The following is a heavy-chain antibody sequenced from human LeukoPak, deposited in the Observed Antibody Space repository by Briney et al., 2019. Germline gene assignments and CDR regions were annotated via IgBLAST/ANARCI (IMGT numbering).Heavy chain of an antibody. Sequence: PGGSLRLSCAASGFTLSSYEMNSVRQAPGKGLEWVSYISSSGSTKYYAGSVRGRFTISRDNAKNSLYLQMNSLRAEDTAVYYCARALTATTDYWGEGTLVTVSS. D-gene: IGHD1-7*01. V-gene: IGHV3-48*03. CDR1: GFTLSSYE. J-gene: IGHJ4*02. CDR2: ISSSGSTK. CDR3: ARALTATTDY.